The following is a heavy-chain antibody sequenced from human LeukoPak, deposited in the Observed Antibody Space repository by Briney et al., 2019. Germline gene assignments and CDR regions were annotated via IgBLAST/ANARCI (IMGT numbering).Heavy chain of an antibody. Sequence: ASVKVSCKASGYIFTGYYLHWVRQAPGQGLEWLGWIDPNSGDTDFAQNFQGRVTLTSDTSITTAYMELRSLRSDDTAVYYCAINDGNYDDSWGQGSLVIVSS. V-gene: IGHV1-2*02. CDR2: IDPNSGDT. D-gene: IGHD3-3*01. CDR1: GYIFTGYY. CDR3: AINDGNYDDS. J-gene: IGHJ4*02.